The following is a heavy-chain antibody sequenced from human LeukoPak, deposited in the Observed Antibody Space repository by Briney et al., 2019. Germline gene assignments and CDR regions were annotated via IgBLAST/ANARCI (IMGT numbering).Heavy chain of an antibody. Sequence: PGRSLGLSCAASGFTFSSYGMHWVRQAPGKGLERVAVISYDGSNKYYADSVKGRFTISRDNSKNTLYLQMNSLRAEDTAVYYCAKEGDEVRGVPPDYWGQGTLVTVSS. CDR1: GFTFSSYG. V-gene: IGHV3-30*18. CDR3: AKEGDEVRGVPPDY. D-gene: IGHD3-10*01. CDR2: ISYDGSNK. J-gene: IGHJ4*02.